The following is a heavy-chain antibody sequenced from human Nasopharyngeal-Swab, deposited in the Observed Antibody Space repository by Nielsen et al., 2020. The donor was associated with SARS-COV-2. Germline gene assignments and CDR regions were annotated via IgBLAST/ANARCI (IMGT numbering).Heavy chain of an antibody. CDR1: GGSISSSPYY. V-gene: IGHV4-39*07. CDR2: ISYSGYT. Sequence: SETLSLTCSASGGSISSSPYYWGWIRQSPGKGLEWIGSISYSGYTYYNPSLKSRVSISVDTSQNQFSLKVNSVTAADTAVYYCARAFADSLYGMDVWGQGTTVTVSS. CDR3: ARAFADSLYGMDV. D-gene: IGHD2/OR15-2a*01. J-gene: IGHJ6*02.